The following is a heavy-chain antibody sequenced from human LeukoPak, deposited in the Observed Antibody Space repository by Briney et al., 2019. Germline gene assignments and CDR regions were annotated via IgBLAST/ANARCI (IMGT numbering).Heavy chain of an antibody. CDR3: AREIITGTRTFDY. CDR1: GYTFANYA. Sequence: GASVKVSCKASGYTFANYAMHWVRQAPGQRLEWMGWINAGNGNTKYSQKFQGRVTITRDTSATTAYMELSSLRSEDTAVYYCAREIITGTRTFDYWGQGTLVTVSS. CDR2: INAGNGNT. D-gene: IGHD1-20*01. V-gene: IGHV1-3*01. J-gene: IGHJ4*02.